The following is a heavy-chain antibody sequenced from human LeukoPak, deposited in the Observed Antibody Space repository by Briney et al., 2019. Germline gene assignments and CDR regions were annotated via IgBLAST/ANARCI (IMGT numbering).Heavy chain of an antibody. Sequence: ASVKVSCKASGYTFIRNGISWVRQAPGQGLEWMGWISAHNGNTNYAQKFQGRVTMTTGTSTSTAYMELRSLRSDDTAVYYCARDYNFVPDCWGQGTLVTVSS. J-gene: IGHJ4*02. CDR3: ARDYNFVPDC. CDR2: ISAHNGNT. V-gene: IGHV1-18*01. CDR1: GYTFIRNG. D-gene: IGHD1-20*01.